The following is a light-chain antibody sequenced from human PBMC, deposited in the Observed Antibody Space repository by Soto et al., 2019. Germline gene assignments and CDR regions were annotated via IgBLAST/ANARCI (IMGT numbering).Light chain of an antibody. CDR3: QAWDSSTAV. Sequence: SYELTQPPSVSVSPGQTASITCSGDKLGDKYASWYQQKPGQYPVLVIYQDTKRPSGIPERFSGSNSGNTATLTISGTQAMEEADYYCQAWDSSTAVFGGGTKVTVL. CDR2: QDT. V-gene: IGLV3-1*01. J-gene: IGLJ2*01. CDR1: KLGDKY.